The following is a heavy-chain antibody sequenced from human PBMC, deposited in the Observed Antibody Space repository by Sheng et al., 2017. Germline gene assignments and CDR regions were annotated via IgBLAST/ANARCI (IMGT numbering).Heavy chain of an antibody. CDR2: ISWNSGSI. J-gene: IGHJ4*02. CDR3: AKDHRPISSGWYSFDY. V-gene: IGHV3-9*03. CDR1: GFTFDDYA. Sequence: EVQLVESGGGLVQPGRSLRLSCAASGFTFDDYAMHWVRQAPGKGLEWVSGISWNSGSIGYADSVKGRFTISRDNAKNSLYLQMNSLRAEDMALYYCAKDHRPISSGWYSFDYWGQGTLVTVSS. D-gene: IGHD6-19*01.